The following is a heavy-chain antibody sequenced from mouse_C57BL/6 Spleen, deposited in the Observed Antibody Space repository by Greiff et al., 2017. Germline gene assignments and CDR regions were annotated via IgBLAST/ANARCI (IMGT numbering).Heavy chain of an antibody. CDR3: ARDVLAYYSNFYWYFDV. CDR2: INPSSGYT. Sequence: VQLQQSGAELARPGASVKMSCKASGYTFTSYTMHWVKQRPGQGLEWIGYINPSSGYTKYNKKFKDKATFTADKSSSTAYMQLSSLTSEDSAVYYCARDVLAYYSNFYWYFDVWGTGTTVTVSS. CDR1: GYTFTSYT. J-gene: IGHJ1*03. V-gene: IGHV1-4*01. D-gene: IGHD2-5*01.